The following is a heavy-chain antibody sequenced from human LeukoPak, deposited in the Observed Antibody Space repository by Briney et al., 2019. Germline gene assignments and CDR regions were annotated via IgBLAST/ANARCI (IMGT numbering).Heavy chain of an antibody. Sequence: VKVSCKASGGTFSSYAISWVRQAPGQGLEWMGGIIPIFGTANYAQKFQGRVTITADESTSTAYMELSSLRSDDTAVYYCARDFTGGNYFNDYWGQGTLVTVSS. V-gene: IGHV1-69*01. J-gene: IGHJ4*02. CDR2: IIPIFGTA. CDR3: ARDFTGGNYFNDY. CDR1: GGTFSSYA. D-gene: IGHD1-26*01.